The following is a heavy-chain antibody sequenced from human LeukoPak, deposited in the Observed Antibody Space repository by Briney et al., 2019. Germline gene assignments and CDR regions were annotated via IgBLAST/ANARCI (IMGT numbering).Heavy chain of an antibody. Sequence: GGSLRLSCAASGFTFSSYSMNWVRQAPGKGLEWVSYISSGGSSIYYADSVKGRFTISRDNAKSSLYMQMNSLRAEDTAVYYCARGDWYSFDYWGQGTLVTVSS. J-gene: IGHJ4*02. CDR1: GFTFSSYS. CDR3: ARGDWYSFDY. V-gene: IGHV3-48*04. D-gene: IGHD6-19*01. CDR2: ISSGGSSI.